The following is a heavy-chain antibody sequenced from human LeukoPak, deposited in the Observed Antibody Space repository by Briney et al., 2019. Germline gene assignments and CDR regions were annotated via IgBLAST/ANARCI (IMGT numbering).Heavy chain of an antibody. CDR2: IYYSGST. D-gene: IGHD3-22*01. CDR3: ARVHYYDSSLDY. J-gene: IGHJ4*02. CDR1: GGSISSSSYY. V-gene: IGHV4-61*01. Sequence: SETLSLTCTVSGGSISSSSYYWSWIRQPPGKGLEWIGYIYYSGSTNYNPSLKSRVTISVDTSKNQFSLKLSSVTAADTAVYYCARVHYYDSSLDYWGQGTLVTVSS.